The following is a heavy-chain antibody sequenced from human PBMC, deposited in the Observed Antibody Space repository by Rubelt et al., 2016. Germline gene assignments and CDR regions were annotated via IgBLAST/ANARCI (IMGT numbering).Heavy chain of an antibody. V-gene: IGHV3-30*04. Sequence: SSYVLHWVRQAPGKGLEWVAVISSNGNIKYYADSVNGRFTISRDNSKNTLFLHMNSLRGEDTALYYCVFDFWGQGTRVTVSS. CDR1: SSYV. J-gene: IGHJ4*02. CDR3: VFDF. CDR2: ISSNGNIK.